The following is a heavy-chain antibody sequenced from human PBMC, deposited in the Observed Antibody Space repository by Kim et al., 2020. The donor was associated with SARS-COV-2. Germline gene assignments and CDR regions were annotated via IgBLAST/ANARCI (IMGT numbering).Heavy chain of an antibody. J-gene: IGHJ4*02. CDR3: ARANGGWYVPFDY. V-gene: IGHV3-53*01. CDR2: MYSGGSS. Sequence: GGSLRPSCAASGFTVSRNYMAWVRQAPGKGLEWVSIMYSGGSSYYADSVKGRFTISRDNSKNTLYLQMNSLRAEDTAVYFCARANGGWYVPFDYWGQGTLVTVSS. CDR1: GFTVSRNY. D-gene: IGHD6-19*01.